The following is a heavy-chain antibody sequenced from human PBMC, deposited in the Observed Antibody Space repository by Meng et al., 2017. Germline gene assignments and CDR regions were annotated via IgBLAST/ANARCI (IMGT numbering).Heavy chain of an antibody. CDR2: IDYGGST. V-gene: IGHV4-61*08. Sequence: QLRLQHSVPGLVRPSETPSLTSTVSGDSVTVGGHYLSWILQPPGKGLEWIGYIDYGGSTSYNPSLRSGVAISVDTSNNQFSLKLSSVTAADTAVFYCARTRGDYYFDYWGQGTLVTVSS. J-gene: IGHJ4*02. D-gene: IGHD3-16*01. CDR3: ARTRGDYYFDY. CDR1: GDSVTVGGHY.